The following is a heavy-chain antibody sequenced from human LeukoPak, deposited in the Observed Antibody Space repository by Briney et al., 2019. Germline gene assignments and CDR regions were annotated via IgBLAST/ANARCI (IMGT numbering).Heavy chain of an antibody. J-gene: IGHJ3*02. CDR2: IDWDDDK. CDR3: ARISGSGSYYKKYDAFDI. V-gene: IGHV2-70*01. CDR1: GFSLSTSGMC. D-gene: IGHD3-10*01. Sequence: SGPALVEPTQTLTLTCTFSGFSLSTSGMCVSWIRQPPGKALEWLALIDWDDDKYYSTSLKTRLTISKDTSKNQVVLTMTNMDPVDTATYYCARISGSGSYYKKYDAFDIWGQGTMVTVSS.